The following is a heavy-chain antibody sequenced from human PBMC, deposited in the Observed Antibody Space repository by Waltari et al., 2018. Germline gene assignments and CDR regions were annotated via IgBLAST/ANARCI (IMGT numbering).Heavy chain of an antibody. D-gene: IGHD6-13*01. V-gene: IGHV4-4*02. J-gene: IGHJ4*02. CDR1: GGSISSSNW. CDR2: IYHSGST. CDR3: ARGIAAAGKFDY. Sequence: GGSISSSNWWSWVRQPPGKGLEWIGEIYHSGSTNYNPSLKSRVTISVDKSKNQFSLKLSSVTAADTAVYYCARGIAAAGKFDYWGQGTLVTVSS.